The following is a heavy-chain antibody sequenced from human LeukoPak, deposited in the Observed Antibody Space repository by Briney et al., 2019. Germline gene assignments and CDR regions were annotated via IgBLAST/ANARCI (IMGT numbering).Heavy chain of an antibody. CDR2: IKSDGST. CDR3: ARAPAEIGGYYPEYFRH. V-gene: IGHV3-74*01. CDR1: GFTFSGYW. Sequence: GGSLRLSCAASGFTFSGYWMHWVRQAPGKGLVWVSRIKSDGSTNYADSVKGRFTISRDNAKNTVSLQMNSLRAEDTGVYYCARAPAEIGGYYPEYFRHWGQGTLVTVSS. D-gene: IGHD3-22*01. J-gene: IGHJ1*01.